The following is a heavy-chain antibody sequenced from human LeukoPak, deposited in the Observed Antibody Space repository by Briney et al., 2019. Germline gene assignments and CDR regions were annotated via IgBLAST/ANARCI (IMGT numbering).Heavy chain of an antibody. CDR3: ARGRTRSSTSCLGY. D-gene: IGHD2-2*01. J-gene: IGHJ4*02. V-gene: IGHV1-8*03. Sequence: GASVKVSCKASGYTFTSYDTNWVRQATGQGLEWMGWMNPNSGNTGYAQKFQGRVTITRNTSISTAYMELSSLRSEDTAVYYCARGRTRSSTSCLGYWGQGTLVTVSS. CDR1: GYTFTSYD. CDR2: MNPNSGNT.